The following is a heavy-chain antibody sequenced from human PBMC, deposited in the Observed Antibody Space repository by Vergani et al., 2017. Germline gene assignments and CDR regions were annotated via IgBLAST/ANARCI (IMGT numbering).Heavy chain of an antibody. D-gene: IGHD3-3*01. J-gene: IGHJ6*03. V-gene: IGHV1-69*01. CDR2: IIPIFGTA. Sequence: QVQLVQSGAEVKKPGSSVKVSCKASGGTFSSYAISWVRQAPGQGLEWMGGIIPIFGTANCAQKFQGRVTLTADESTSTAYMELSSLRSEDTAVYYCASGFWSGYGYYYYYMDVWGKGTTVTVSS. CDR3: ASGFWSGYGYYYYYMDV. CDR1: GGTFSSYA.